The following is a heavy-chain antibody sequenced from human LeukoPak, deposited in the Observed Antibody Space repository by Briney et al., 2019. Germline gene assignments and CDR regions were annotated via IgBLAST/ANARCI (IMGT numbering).Heavy chain of an antibody. V-gene: IGHV1-46*01. CDR1: GGTFSSYA. J-gene: IGHJ4*02. CDR2: INPSGGST. D-gene: IGHD5-18*01. CDR3: AREIGDSTAMDHPDY. Sequence: ASVKVSCKASGGTFSSYAISWVRQAPGQGLEWMGIINPSGGSTSYAQKFQGRVTMTRDTSTSTVYMELSSLRSEDTAVYYCAREIGDSTAMDHPDYWGQGTLVTVSS.